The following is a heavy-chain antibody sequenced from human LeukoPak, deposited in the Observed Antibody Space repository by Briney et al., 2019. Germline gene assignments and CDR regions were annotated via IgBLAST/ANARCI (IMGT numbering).Heavy chain of an antibody. D-gene: IGHD3-16*01. CDR3: ARLSLRHYYYYMEG. CDR1: GGSISSYY. CDR2: IYTSGSP. V-gene: IGHV4-4*09. J-gene: IGHJ6*03. Sequence: SETLSLTCTVSGGSISSYYWSWIRQPPGKGLEWIVYIYTSGSPNYNPSLKSRVTISVHTSKNQFSLKLSSVTAADTAVYYCARLSLRHYYYYMEGWGKGTTVTVSS.